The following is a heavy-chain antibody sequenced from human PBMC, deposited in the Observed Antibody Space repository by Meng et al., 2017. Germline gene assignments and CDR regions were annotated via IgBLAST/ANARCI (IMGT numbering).Heavy chain of an antibody. CDR1: GGTFSSYA. CDR3: AITHSSGYYYYFDY. V-gene: IGHV1-46*01. CDR2: INPSGGST. J-gene: IGHJ4*02. D-gene: IGHD3-22*01. Sequence: ASVKVSCKASGGTFSSYAISWVRQAPGQGLEWMGIINPSGGSTSYAQKFQGRVTMTRDTSTSTVYMELSSLRSEDTAVYYCAITHSSGYYYYFDYWGRGTLVTVSS.